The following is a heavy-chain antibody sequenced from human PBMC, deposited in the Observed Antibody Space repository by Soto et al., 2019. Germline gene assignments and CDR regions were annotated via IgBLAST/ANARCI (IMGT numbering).Heavy chain of an antibody. D-gene: IGHD3-22*01. J-gene: IGHJ4*02. CDR2: ISAYNGNT. V-gene: IGHV1-18*01. Sequence: QVKLVQSGAEVKKPGASVKVSCKASGYTFTSYGISWVRQAPGQGLEWMGWISAYNGNTNYAQKLQGRVTMTTDTSSRTAYMELRSLRSDDTAVYYCARDRAGSGYYYQPEWESWGQGPLVTVSS. CDR1: GYTFTSYG. CDR3: ARDRAGSGYYYQPEWES.